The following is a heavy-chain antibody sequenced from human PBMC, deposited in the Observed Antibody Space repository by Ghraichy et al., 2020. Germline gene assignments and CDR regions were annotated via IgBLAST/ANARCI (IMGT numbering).Heavy chain of an antibody. J-gene: IGHJ5*02. CDR1: GGSFSGYY. Sequence: SETLSLTCAVYGGSFSGYYWSWIRQPPGKGLEWIGEINHSGSTNYNPSLKSRVTISVDTSKNQFSLKLSSVTAADTAVYYCASVPPGTWGQGTLVTVSS. V-gene: IGHV4-34*01. D-gene: IGHD1-1*01. CDR3: ASVPPGT. CDR2: INHSGST.